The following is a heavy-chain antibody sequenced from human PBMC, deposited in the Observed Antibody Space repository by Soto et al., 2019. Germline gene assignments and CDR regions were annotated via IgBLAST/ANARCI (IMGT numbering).Heavy chain of an antibody. CDR2: IYYSGST. D-gene: IGHD6-19*01. CDR1: GGSISSSVYY. Sequence: SETLSLTCTVSGGSISSSVYYWGWIRQPPGKGLEWIGSIYYSGSTYYNPSLKSRVTISVDTSKNQFSLKLSSVTAADTAVYYCARPVRGNYYYYIDVWGKGTTVTVSS. V-gene: IGHV4-39*01. CDR3: ARPVRGNYYYYIDV. J-gene: IGHJ6*03.